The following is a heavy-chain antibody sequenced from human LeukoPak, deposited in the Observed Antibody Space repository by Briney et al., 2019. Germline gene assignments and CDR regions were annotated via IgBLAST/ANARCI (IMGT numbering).Heavy chain of an antibody. J-gene: IGHJ3*02. CDR3: ARHVKVVPAAMSDDAFDI. CDR2: IYTSGST. Sequence: SETLSLTCTVSGGSNSSYYWSWIRRPPGKGLEWIGYIYTSGSTNYNPSLKSRVTISVDTSKNQFSLKLSSVTAADTAVYYCARHVKVVPAAMSDDAFDIWGQGTMVTVSS. CDR1: GGSNSSYY. V-gene: IGHV4-4*09. D-gene: IGHD2-2*01.